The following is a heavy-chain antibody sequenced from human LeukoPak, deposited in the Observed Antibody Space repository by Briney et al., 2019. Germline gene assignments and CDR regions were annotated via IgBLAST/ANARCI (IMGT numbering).Heavy chain of an antibody. CDR2: IWYDGSNK. V-gene: IGHV3-33*01. Sequence: PGRSLRLSCAASGFTFSNYGMHWVRQAPGKGLEWVAIIWYDGSNKYYADSVKGRFTISRDNSKNTLYLQMNSLRVEDTAIYYCAREGGEWLVYAFDIWGQGTLVTVSS. D-gene: IGHD2-8*01. CDR1: GFTFSNYG. CDR3: AREGGEWLVYAFDI. J-gene: IGHJ4*02.